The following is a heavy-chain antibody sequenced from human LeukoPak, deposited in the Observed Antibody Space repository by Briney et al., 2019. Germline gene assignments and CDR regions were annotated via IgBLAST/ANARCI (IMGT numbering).Heavy chain of an antibody. CDR1: GFTFRTYG. D-gene: IGHD3-16*01. J-gene: IGHJ4*02. CDR2: IWNDGRNK. V-gene: IGHV3-33*03. Sequence: PGGSLRLSCATSGFTFRTYGMHWVRQAPGKGLEWVALIWNDGRNKDYADSVKGRFTVSRDNARNSLYLQMNSLRVEDTAVYYCAKGGDHWGQGTLVTVSS. CDR3: AKGGDH.